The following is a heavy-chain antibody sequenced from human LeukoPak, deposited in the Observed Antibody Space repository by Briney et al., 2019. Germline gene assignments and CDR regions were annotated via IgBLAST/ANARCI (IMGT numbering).Heavy chain of an antibody. V-gene: IGHV1-24*01. CDR2: FDPEDGET. D-gene: IGHD3-10*01. CDR1: GYTLTELS. Sequence: ASVKVSCKVSGYTLTELSMHWVRQAPGKGLEWMGGFDPEDGETIYAQKFQGRVTMTEDTSTDTVYMELSSLRSEDTAVYYCASPLSGYYYYMDVWGKGTTVTVSS. CDR3: ASPLSGYYYYMDV. J-gene: IGHJ6*03.